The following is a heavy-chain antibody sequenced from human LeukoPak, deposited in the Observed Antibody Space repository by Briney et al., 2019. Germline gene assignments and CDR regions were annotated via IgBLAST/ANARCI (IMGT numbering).Heavy chain of an antibody. CDR3: ARLIAAAATGWFDP. Sequence: GGSLRLSCAASGFTFSSYWMSWVRQAPGKGLEWVVNIKQDGSEKYYVDSVKARFTISRDNAKNSLYLQMNSLRAEDTAVYYCARLIAAAATGWFDPWGQGTLVTVSS. J-gene: IGHJ5*02. CDR2: IKQDGSEK. CDR1: GFTFSSYW. D-gene: IGHD6-13*01. V-gene: IGHV3-7*01.